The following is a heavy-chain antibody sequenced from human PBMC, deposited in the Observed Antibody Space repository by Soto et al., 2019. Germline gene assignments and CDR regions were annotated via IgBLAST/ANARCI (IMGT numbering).Heavy chain of an antibody. J-gene: IGHJ4*02. CDR1: GASISFHSYY. Sequence: PSETLSLTCTVSGASISFHSYYWTWIRHPAGKALEWIGRVYTVGSTNYNPSFKSRVTMSIDTSKNQFSLRLASATAADTAVYYCARSPLTHSYAQFDSWGQGSLVTVSS. CDR3: ARSPLTHSYAQFDS. D-gene: IGHD3-16*01. V-gene: IGHV4-4*07. CDR2: VYTVGST.